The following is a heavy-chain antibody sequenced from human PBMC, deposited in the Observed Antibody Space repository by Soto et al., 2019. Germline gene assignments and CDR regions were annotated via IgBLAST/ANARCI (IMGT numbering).Heavy chain of an antibody. CDR3: ARELHGYCSSPSRPQVHAFDI. CDR1: GGTFSSYA. V-gene: IGHV1-69*01. D-gene: IGHD2-2*03. Sequence: QVQLVQSGAEVKKPGSSVKVSCKASGGTFSSYAISWVRQAPGQGLEWMGGIIPIFGTANYAQKLQGRVTSTADESTGTAYMDLSRLRSEETAVYYCARELHGYCSSPSRPQVHAFDIWGQGTMVTVSS. CDR2: IIPIFGTA. J-gene: IGHJ3*02.